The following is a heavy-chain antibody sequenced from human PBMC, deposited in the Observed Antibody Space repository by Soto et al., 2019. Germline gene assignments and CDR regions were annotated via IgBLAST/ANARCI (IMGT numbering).Heavy chain of an antibody. V-gene: IGHV1-46*01. CDR3: ARDALSVWYDGNYFDY. D-gene: IGHD6-19*01. CDR2: INPSGGST. CDR1: GYTLTSYY. J-gene: IGHJ4*02. Sequence: QVQLVQSGAEVKKPGSSVTVSCNASGYTLTSYYMPWVRQAPGQGLEWRGIINPSGGSTSYAQKFWRIVTMTRDTSTSTVYVELSSLRSEDTAVYYCARDALSVWYDGNYFDYWGQGTLVTVSS.